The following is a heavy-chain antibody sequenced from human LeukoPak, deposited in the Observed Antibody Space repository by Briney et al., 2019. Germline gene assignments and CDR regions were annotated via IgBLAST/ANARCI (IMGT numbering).Heavy chain of an antibody. Sequence: ASVKVSCKASGYTFTGYYMHWVRQAPGQGLEWMGWINPNSGGTNYAQKFQGRVTMTRDTSISTAYMELSSLRSEDTAVYYCARDSSGWYHWFDPWGQGTLVTVSS. CDR1: GYTFTGYY. D-gene: IGHD6-19*01. V-gene: IGHV1-2*02. CDR2: INPNSGGT. J-gene: IGHJ5*02. CDR3: ARDSSGWYHWFDP.